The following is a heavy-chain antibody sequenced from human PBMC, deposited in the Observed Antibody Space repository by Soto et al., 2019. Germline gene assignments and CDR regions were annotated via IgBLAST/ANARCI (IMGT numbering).Heavy chain of an antibody. J-gene: IGHJ4*02. CDR2: IYYSGST. CDR1: GGSISSYY. Sequence: SETLSLTCTVSGGSISSYYWSWIRQPPGKGLEWIGYIYYSGSTDYNPSLKSRVTISVDTSKNQFSLKPSSVTAADTAVYYCARARYCGSSSCPKDYYFDYWGQGTLVTVSS. V-gene: IGHV4-59*01. CDR3: ARARYCGSSSCPKDYYFDY. D-gene: IGHD2-2*01.